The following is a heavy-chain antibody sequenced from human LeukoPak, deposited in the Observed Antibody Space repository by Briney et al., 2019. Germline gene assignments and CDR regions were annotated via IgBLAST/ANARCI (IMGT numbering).Heavy chain of an antibody. Sequence: ASVKVSCKASGYTFTGYYMHWVRQAPGQGLEWMGWINPYSGGTNYAQKLQGRVTMTRDTSISTAYMELSRLRSDDTAVYYCARDEVVPAATGVDYWGQGTLVTVSS. CDR3: ARDEVVPAATGVDY. D-gene: IGHD2-2*01. CDR2: INPYSGGT. CDR1: GYTFTGYY. J-gene: IGHJ4*02. V-gene: IGHV1-2*02.